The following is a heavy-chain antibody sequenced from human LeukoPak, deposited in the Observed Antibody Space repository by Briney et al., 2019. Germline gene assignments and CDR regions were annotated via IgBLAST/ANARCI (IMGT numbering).Heavy chain of an antibody. CDR2: INHSGYT. CDR3: ARIWPDL. J-gene: IGHJ2*01. Sequence: SETLSLTCAVYGESFSGYFWSWIRQPPGKGLEWIGEINHSGYTNYNPSLKSRVNIPVDTSKKQFSLRLNSVTAADTAVYYCARIWPDLWGRGTLVTVSS. V-gene: IGHV4-34*01. D-gene: IGHD3-10*01. CDR1: GESFSGYF.